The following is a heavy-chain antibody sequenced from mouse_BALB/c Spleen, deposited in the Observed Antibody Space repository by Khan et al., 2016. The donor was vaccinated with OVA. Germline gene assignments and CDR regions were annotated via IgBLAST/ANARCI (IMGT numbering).Heavy chain of an antibody. Sequence: QVQLKQSGAELVRPGASVRLSCKTSGYIFTSFWIHWVQQRSGQGLEWIARIYPGTGSTYCNEKFKAKATLTADKSSNTAYMQLSSLKSEDSTVNFCARGAMTPRAMDYWGKGTSDTVSS. CDR1: GYIFTSFW. CDR3: ARGAMTPRAMDY. J-gene: IGHJ4*01. V-gene: IGHV1S132*01. D-gene: IGHD2-3*01. CDR2: IYPGTGST.